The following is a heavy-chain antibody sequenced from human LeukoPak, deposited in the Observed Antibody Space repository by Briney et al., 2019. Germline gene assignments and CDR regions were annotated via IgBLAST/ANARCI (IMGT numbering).Heavy chain of an antibody. CDR3: ARGQAVPAAPYGWFDP. CDR1: GYTFTSYA. J-gene: IGHJ5*02. CDR2: INTNTGNP. V-gene: IGHV7-4-1*02. D-gene: IGHD2-2*01. Sequence: ASVKVSCKASGYTFTSYAMNWVRQAPGQGLEWMGWINTNTGNPTYAQGFTGRFVFSLDTSVSTAYLQISSLKAEDTAVYYCARGQAVPAAPYGWFDPWGQGTLVTVSS.